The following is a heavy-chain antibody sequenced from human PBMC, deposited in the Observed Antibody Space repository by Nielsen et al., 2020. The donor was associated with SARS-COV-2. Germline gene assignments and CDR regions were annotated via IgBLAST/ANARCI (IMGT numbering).Heavy chain of an antibody. V-gene: IGHV3-30*04. Sequence: GESLKISCAASGFTFSSYAMHWVRQAPGKGLEWVAVISYDGSNKYYADSVKGRFTISRDNSKNTLYLQMNSLRAEDTAVYYCAKGDGYCTNGVCYTSSYYFDYWGQGTLVTVSS. D-gene: IGHD2-8*01. CDR1: GFTFSSYA. CDR3: AKGDGYCTNGVCYTSSYYFDY. J-gene: IGHJ4*02. CDR2: ISYDGSNK.